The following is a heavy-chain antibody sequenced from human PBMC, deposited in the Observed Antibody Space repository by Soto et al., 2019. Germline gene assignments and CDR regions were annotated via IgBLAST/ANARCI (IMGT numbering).Heavy chain of an antibody. D-gene: IGHD4-17*01. CDR2: IIPILGIA. Sequence: SVKVSCKASGGTFSSYTISWVRQAPGQGLEWMGRIIPILGIANYAQKFQGRVTITADKSTSTAYMELSSLRSEYTAVYYCARDDYGDTSWFDPWGQGTLVTVSS. V-gene: IGHV1-69*04. CDR1: GGTFSSYT. J-gene: IGHJ5*02. CDR3: ARDDYGDTSWFDP.